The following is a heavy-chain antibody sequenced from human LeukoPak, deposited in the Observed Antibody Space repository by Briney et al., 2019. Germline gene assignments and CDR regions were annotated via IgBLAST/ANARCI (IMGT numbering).Heavy chain of an antibody. Sequence: GSLRLSCAASGFTFSDCYMSWIRQAPGKGLEWVSYISSSSSYTNYADSVKGRFTISRDNAKNSLYLQMNSLRAEDTAVYYCARARRGRVAVAGTGYYFDYWGQGTLVTVSS. D-gene: IGHD6-19*01. CDR3: ARARRGRVAVAGTGYYFDY. V-gene: IGHV3-11*05. CDR1: GFTFSDCY. CDR2: ISSSSSYT. J-gene: IGHJ4*02.